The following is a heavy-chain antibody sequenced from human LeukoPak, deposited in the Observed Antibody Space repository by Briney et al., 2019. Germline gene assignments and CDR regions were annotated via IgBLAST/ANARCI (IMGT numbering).Heavy chain of an antibody. CDR3: ARVFYYGSANDY. CDR2: IYSGGST. D-gene: IGHD3-10*01. V-gene: IGHV3-53*01. Sequence: GGSLRLSCAASGFTVSSNYMGWVRQAPGKGLEWVSVIYSGGSTYYADSVKGRFTVSRDNSKNTLYLQMNSLRAEDTAVYYCARVFYYGSANDYWGQGTMVTVSS. J-gene: IGHJ4*02. CDR1: GFTVSSNY.